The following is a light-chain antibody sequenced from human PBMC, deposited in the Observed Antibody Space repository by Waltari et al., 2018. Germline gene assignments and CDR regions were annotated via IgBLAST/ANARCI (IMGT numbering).Light chain of an antibody. J-gene: IGLJ2*01. CDR3: CSYAGSSTHVL. CDR1: SSDVGGYNY. CDR2: DVS. V-gene: IGLV2-23*02. Sequence: QSALTQPASVSGSPGQSITISCTGTSSDVGGYNYVSWYQQYPDKAPKLMIYDVSKRPSGVSNRCSGSKSGNTASLTISGLQAEYEADYYCCSYAGSSTHVLFGGGTKLTVL.